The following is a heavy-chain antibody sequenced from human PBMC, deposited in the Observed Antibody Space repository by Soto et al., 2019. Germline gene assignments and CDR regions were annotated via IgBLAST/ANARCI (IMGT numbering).Heavy chain of an antibody. CDR2: INQDGSQT. J-gene: IGHJ4*02. V-gene: IGHV3-7*03. CDR3: ARGTPTPGLDY. Sequence: EVQLVESGGGLVQPGGSLRLSCAASGFTFNNYWMNWVRQAPGKGLEWVANINQDGSQTNYVDSVKGRFIISRDNAKNSLYLQMNSLRAEDTAVYYCARGTPTPGLDYWGQGTLVTVSS. CDR1: GFTFNNYW. D-gene: IGHD2-15*01.